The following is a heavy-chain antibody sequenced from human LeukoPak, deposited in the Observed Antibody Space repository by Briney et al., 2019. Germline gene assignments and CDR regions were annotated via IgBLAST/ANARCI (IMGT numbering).Heavy chain of an antibody. CDR2: IYYSGST. CDR3: AMYYAYPNPAFEI. Sequence: SETLSLTCTVSGGSISSSSYYWGWIRQPPGKGLEGIGSIYYSGSTYYNPSLKSRVTISVDTSKNQFSLKLSSVTAADTAMYYCAMYYAYPNPAFEIWGQGTMVSVSS. D-gene: IGHD3-3*01. V-gene: IGHV4-39*07. CDR1: GGSISSSSYY. J-gene: IGHJ3*02.